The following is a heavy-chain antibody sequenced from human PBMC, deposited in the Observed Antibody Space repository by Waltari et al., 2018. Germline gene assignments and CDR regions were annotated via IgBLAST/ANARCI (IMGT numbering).Heavy chain of an antibody. CDR3: ARPGEGPSSH. CDR1: GFSDYT. CDR2: ISNSGGMT. J-gene: IGHJ4*02. D-gene: IGHD4-17*01. Sequence: EVQLVESGGGLVQPGGSLRLSCSGFGFSDYTMAWVRQAPGKGLEWVSGISNSGGMTSYADSVKGRFTIARDTSKNTLLLQMNGLRAEDTAIYYCARPGEGPSSHWGQGTLVTVSS. V-gene: IGHV3-23*04.